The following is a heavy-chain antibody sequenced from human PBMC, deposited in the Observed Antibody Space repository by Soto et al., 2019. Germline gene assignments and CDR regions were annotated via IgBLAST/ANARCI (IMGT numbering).Heavy chain of an antibody. J-gene: IGHJ4*02. CDR2: ISGYNGNT. Sequence: ASVKVSCNASGYTFSSHCINWVRQAPGQGLEWMGWISGYNGNTKYAPKLQGRVTMTTDTSTTTAYIELRSLRSDDTAVYYCASWSGQVPDFGGTFDYWGQGTLLTV. D-gene: IGHD4-17*01. CDR3: ASWSGQVPDFGGTFDY. V-gene: IGHV1-18*04. CDR1: GYTFSSHC.